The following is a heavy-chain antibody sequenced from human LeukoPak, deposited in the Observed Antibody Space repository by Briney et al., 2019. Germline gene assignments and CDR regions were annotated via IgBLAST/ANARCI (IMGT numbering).Heavy chain of an antibody. CDR1: GGSISSSSYY. CDR3: AREDHDAFDI. Sequence: SETLSLTCTVSGGSISSSSYYWGWIRQPPGKGLEWIGSIYYSGSTYYNPSLKSRVTISVDTSKNQFSLRLNSVTAADTAVYYCAREDHDAFDIWGQGTMVTVSS. J-gene: IGHJ3*02. V-gene: IGHV4-39*07. CDR2: IYYSGST.